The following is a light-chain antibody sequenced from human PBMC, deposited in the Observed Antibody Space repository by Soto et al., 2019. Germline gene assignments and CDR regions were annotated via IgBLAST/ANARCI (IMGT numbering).Light chain of an antibody. Sequence: DIVFTQSPATLSLSPGERATLSCRASQSVSSHLAWYQQKTGQAPRLLIYGASNRATGIPARFSGSGSGTEFTLTISSLQSEDFAVYYCQQYKNWPQITFGQGTRLEIK. J-gene: IGKJ5*01. CDR1: QSVSSH. CDR3: QQYKNWPQIT. V-gene: IGKV3D-15*01. CDR2: GAS.